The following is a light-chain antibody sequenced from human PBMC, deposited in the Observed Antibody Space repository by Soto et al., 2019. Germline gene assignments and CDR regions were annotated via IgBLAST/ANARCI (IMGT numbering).Light chain of an antibody. J-gene: IGKJ5*01. CDR3: QQYHNWPFS. Sequence: EFVLTHSPGTLSLYPCEIATLSCRASQSLTNSFIAWYQQKPGQAPRLLIYDTSSRATGIPDRFSGSGSGTDFTLTISRLETEDFAVFYRQQYHNWPFSFGQGTRLEIK. V-gene: IGKV3-20*01. CDR2: DTS. CDR1: QSLTNSF.